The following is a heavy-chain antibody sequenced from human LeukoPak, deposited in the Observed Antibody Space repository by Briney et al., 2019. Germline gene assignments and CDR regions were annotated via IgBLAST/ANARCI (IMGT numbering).Heavy chain of an antibody. V-gene: IGHV3-74*01. J-gene: IGHJ4*02. CDR2: ISPDGSST. D-gene: IGHD1-26*01. CDR1: GFTFNTYW. Sequence: GGSPRLSCAASGFTFNTYWIHWVRRAPGKGLVWVSRISPDGSSTNYADSVEGRFTISRDNAKNTLYLQMNSLRADDTAVYYCARGLLVVVGATPDYWGQGTLVTVSS. CDR3: ARGLLVVVGATPDY.